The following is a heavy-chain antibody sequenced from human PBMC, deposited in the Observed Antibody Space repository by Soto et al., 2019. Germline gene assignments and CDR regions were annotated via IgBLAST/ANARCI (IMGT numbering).Heavy chain of an antibody. Sequence: EVQLVESGGGLVQPGGSLRLSCAASGFTLSSYSMHWVRQAPGMGLEWGSYISGSGGTIYYADSVKGRFTISRDNAKNSLSVRMNSLRDEDTAVYFCARETGLRSSGWSYYFDFWGQGTRVTVSS. D-gene: IGHD6-19*01. CDR3: ARETGLRSSGWSYYFDF. V-gene: IGHV3-48*02. CDR1: GFTLSSYS. CDR2: ISGSGGTI. J-gene: IGHJ4*02.